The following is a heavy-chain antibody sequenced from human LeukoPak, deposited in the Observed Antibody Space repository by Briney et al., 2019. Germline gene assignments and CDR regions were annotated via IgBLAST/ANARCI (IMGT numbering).Heavy chain of an antibody. Sequence: AGSLTLSCAASGFTFDSYDMDWVRMAQGKGLEWVTSISDGGRNTNYADPVKGRFTNSRDNTKNKLYLKMDSLEAGDTAVEYCAKTTGGYCHRTPDFWGQGTLVTVSS. CDR1: GFTFDSYD. J-gene: IGHJ4*02. D-gene: IGHD5-18*01. V-gene: IGHV3-23*01. CDR2: ISDGGRNT. CDR3: AKTTGGYCHRTPDF.